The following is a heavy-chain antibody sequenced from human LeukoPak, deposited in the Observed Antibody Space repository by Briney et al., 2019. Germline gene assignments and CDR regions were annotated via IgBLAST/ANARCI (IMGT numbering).Heavy chain of an antibody. V-gene: IGHV5-51*01. CDR3: ARRGQGDGYNSYYFDY. CDR1: GYSFTSYW. CDR2: IYPGDSDT. Sequence: GESLKISCKGSGYSFTSYWIGWVRQMPGKGLEWMGIIYPGDSDTRYSPSFQGQVTISADKSISTAYLQWSSLKASDTAMYYCARRGQGDGYNSYYFDYWGQGTLVTVSS. D-gene: IGHD5-24*01. J-gene: IGHJ4*02.